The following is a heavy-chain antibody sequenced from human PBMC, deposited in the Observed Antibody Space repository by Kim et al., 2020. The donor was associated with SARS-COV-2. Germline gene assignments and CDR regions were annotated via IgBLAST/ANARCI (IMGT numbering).Heavy chain of an antibody. Sequence: SETLSLTCTVSGGSISSSSYYWGWIRQPPGKGLEWIGSIYYSGSTYYNPSLKSRVTISVDTSKNQFSLKLSSVTAADTAVYYCARTYYDILTGYSTSYYYYGMDVWGQGTTVTVSS. D-gene: IGHD3-9*01. CDR3: ARTYYDILTGYSTSYYYYGMDV. V-gene: IGHV4-39*01. CDR1: GGSISSSSYY. J-gene: IGHJ6*02. CDR2: IYYSGST.